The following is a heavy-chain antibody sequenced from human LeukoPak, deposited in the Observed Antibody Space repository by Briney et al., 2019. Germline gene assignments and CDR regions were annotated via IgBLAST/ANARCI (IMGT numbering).Heavy chain of an antibody. CDR3: AKVVTSGSYYYFDF. V-gene: IGHV3-23*01. Sequence: GGSLRLSCAASGFTFSSYAMSWVRQAPGKGLEWVSAIRNSGSDTYYPDSVRGRFTISRDNSKNTLSLQMNSLRAEDTAIYYCAKVVTSGSYYYFDFWGQGTLVTVPS. J-gene: IGHJ4*02. D-gene: IGHD1-26*01. CDR2: IRNSGSDT. CDR1: GFTFSSYA.